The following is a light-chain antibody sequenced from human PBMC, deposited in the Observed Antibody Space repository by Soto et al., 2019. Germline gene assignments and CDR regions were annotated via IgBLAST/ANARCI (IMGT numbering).Light chain of an antibody. Sequence: DIVLTQSPGTLSLSPGERAALSCRASQSVSSNLALYRQKPGQAPRLLIYDSSNRAAGIPARFSGSGSGTDFTLTVSSLEPEDFVVYYCQQRSDWPWTFGQGTKVDIK. V-gene: IGKV3-11*01. CDR3: QQRSDWPWT. J-gene: IGKJ1*01. CDR1: QSVSSN. CDR2: DSS.